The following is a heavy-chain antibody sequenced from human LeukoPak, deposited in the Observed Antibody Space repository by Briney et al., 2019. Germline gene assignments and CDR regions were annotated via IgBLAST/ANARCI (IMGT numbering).Heavy chain of an antibody. CDR3: ARDNGVVHGVYYMDV. J-gene: IGHJ6*03. D-gene: IGHD3-3*01. CDR2: ISSSSYI. Sequence: GGSLRLSCAASGFTFSSYSMNWVRQAPGKGLEWVSSISSSSYIYYADSVKGRFTISRDNAKNTLFLQMNSLRAEDTAVYYCARDNGVVHGVYYMDVWGKGTTVTVS. CDR1: GFTFSSYS. V-gene: IGHV3-21*01.